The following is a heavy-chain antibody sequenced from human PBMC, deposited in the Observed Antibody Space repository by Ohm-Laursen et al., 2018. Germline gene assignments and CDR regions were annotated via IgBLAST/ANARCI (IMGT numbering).Heavy chain of an antibody. Sequence: GTLSLTCTVSGGSISSSSYYWGWIRQPPGKGLEWIGSIYYSGSTYYNPSLKSRVTISVDTSKNQFSLKLSSVTAADTAVYYCARTAVAGDFFDYWGQGTLVTVSS. V-gene: IGHV4-39*07. J-gene: IGHJ4*02. D-gene: IGHD6-19*01. CDR3: ARTAVAGDFFDY. CDR1: GGSISSSSYY. CDR2: IYYSGST.